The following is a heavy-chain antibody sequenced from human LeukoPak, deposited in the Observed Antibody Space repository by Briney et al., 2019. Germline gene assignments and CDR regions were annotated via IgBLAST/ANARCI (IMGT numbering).Heavy chain of an antibody. CDR2: MNPKSGNT. J-gene: IGHJ4*02. CDR1: GYTFTTHD. V-gene: IGHV1-8*01. D-gene: IGHD5-24*01. CDR3: AWRDGYSFDF. Sequence: ASVKVSCRTSGYTFTTHDINWARQATGQALEWMGWMNPKSGNTGYAQKFQGRVTMTRNTSISTAYMELSSLTSEDTAVCYCAWRDGYSFDFWGQGTLVTVSS.